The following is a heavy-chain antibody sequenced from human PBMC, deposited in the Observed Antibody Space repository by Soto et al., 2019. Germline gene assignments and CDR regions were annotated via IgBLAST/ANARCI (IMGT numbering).Heavy chain of an antibody. V-gene: IGHV1-69*17. J-gene: IGHJ4*02. CDR3: AILTPITGVY. CDR2: IIPMFGII. Sequence: QVLLVQSGAEVKKPGSSVKVSCKVSGGSFSTYTLTWVRQAPGQGLEWMGGIIPMFGIINYAQKFQGRVTITADRSTTTAYMELISLRSDDTAVCYCAILTPITGVYWGQGAQVTVSS. D-gene: IGHD5-12*01. CDR1: GGSFSTYT.